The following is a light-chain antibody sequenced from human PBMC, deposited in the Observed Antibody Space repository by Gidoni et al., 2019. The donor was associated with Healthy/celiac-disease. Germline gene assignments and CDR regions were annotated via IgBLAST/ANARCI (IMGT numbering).Light chain of an antibody. CDR3: QQYNNWPPWT. J-gene: IGKJ1*01. Sequence: EILMTQSPATLSVSPGERATLSCRASQSVSRNLAWYQQKPGQAPRLLISGASTRATGIPARFSGSGSGTEFTLTISSLQSEDFAVYYCQQYNNWPPWTFGQGTKVEIK. CDR2: GAS. V-gene: IGKV3-15*01. CDR1: QSVSRN.